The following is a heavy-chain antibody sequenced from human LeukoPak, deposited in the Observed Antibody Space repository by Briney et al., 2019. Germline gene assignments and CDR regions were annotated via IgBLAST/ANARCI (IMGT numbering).Heavy chain of an antibody. CDR2: INPTGGST. V-gene: IGHV1-46*01. J-gene: IGHJ5*02. Sequence: GASVKVSCKASGYTFTSYYMHWVRQAPGQGLEWMGLINPTGGSTGYAQKFQGRVTMTGDMSTSTDYMELRSLRSEDTAIYFCARDNSVGDNAWWFDPWGQGTLVTVSS. CDR3: ARDNSVGDNAWWFDP. D-gene: IGHD1-26*01. CDR1: GYTFTSYY.